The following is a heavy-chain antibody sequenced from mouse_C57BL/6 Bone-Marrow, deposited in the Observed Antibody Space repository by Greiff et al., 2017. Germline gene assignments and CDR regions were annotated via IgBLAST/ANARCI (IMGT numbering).Heavy chain of an antibody. Sequence: EVQLQQSGAELVRPGASVKLSCTASGFNIKDDYMHWVKQRPEQGLEWIGWIDPENGDTEYASKFQGKATITADTSSNPAYLQLSSLTSEDTAVYYCTTWGGNYEDFAYWGQGTLVTVSA. V-gene: IGHV14-4*01. CDR2: IDPENGDT. D-gene: IGHD2-1*01. J-gene: IGHJ3*01. CDR3: TTWGGNYEDFAY. CDR1: GFNIKDDY.